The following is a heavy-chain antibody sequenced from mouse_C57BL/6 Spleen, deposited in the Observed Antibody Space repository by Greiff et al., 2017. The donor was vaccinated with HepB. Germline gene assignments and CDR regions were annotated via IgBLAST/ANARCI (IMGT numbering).Heavy chain of an antibody. CDR1: GFTFSSYA. CDR2: ISDGGSYT. D-gene: IGHD1-1*01. Sequence: DVQLVESGGGLVKPGGSLKLSCAASGFTFSSYAMSWVRQTPEKRLEWVATISDGGSYTYYPDNVKGRFTISRDNAKNNLYLQMSHLKSEDTAMYYCARDRGTTVVAGAMDYWGQGTSVTVSS. V-gene: IGHV5-4*01. CDR3: ARDRGTTVVAGAMDY. J-gene: IGHJ4*01.